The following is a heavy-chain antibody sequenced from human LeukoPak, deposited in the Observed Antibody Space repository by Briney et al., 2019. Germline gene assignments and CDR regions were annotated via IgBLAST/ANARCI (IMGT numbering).Heavy chain of an antibody. Sequence: ASVKVSCKASGGTFSSYAISWVRQAPGQGLEWMGRIIPILGIANYAQKFQGRVTITADKSTSTAYMELSSLRSEDTAVYYCVLVATSDFIDYWGQGTLVTVSS. CDR1: GGTFSSYA. CDR3: VLVATSDFIDY. CDR2: IIPILGIA. J-gene: IGHJ4*02. V-gene: IGHV1-69*04. D-gene: IGHD5-12*01.